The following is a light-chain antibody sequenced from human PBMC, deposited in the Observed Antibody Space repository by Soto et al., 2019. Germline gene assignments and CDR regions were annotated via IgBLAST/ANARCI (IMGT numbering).Light chain of an antibody. Sequence: QSVLTQPPLVSGAPGQRVTISCTGSSSNIGAGYDVHWYQQLPGRAPKLLLYGNTNRPSGVPDRFSGSKSGTSASLAITGLQAEDEADYYCLSFDSSLSVVFGGGTQLTVL. CDR2: GNT. V-gene: IGLV1-40*01. CDR3: LSFDSSLSVV. CDR1: SSNIGAGYD. J-gene: IGLJ2*01.